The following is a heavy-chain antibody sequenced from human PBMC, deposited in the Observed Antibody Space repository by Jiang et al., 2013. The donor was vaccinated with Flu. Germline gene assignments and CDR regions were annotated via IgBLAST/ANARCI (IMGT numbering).Heavy chain of an antibody. D-gene: IGHD1-26*01. V-gene: IGHV1-46*01. J-gene: IGHJ4*02. Sequence: GAEVKKPGASVKVSCKASGYTFTTYYMHWMRQAPGQGLEWMGVINPSGGGTTYAQNFQGRVAMTRDTSTSTVYMELSSLRSEDTAVYYCARDLGGSYFDFWGQGTQVTVS. CDR3: ARDLGGSYFDF. CDR2: INPSGGGT. CDR1: GYTFTTYY.